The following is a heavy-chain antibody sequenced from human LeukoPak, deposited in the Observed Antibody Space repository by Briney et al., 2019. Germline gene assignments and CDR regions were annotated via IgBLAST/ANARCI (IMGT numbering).Heavy chain of an antibody. CDR3: ASSIVVVPAAYYYYYGMDV. CDR1: GFTFSDYY. CDR2: ISSSGSTI. V-gene: IGHV3-11*01. Sequence: GGSLRLSCAPSGFTFSDYYMSWIRQAPGKGLEWVSYISSSGSTIYYADSVKGRFTISRDNAKHSLYLQMNSLRAEDTAVYYCASSIVVVPAAYYYYYGMDVWGQGTTVTVSS. J-gene: IGHJ6*02. D-gene: IGHD2-2*01.